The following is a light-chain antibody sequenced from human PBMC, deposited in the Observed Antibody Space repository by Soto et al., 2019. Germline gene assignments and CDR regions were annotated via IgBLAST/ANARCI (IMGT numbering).Light chain of an antibody. V-gene: IGKV1D-12*01. Sequence: DIQMTQSPSSVSASVGDRVTITCRASQVISSWLVWYQQKPGKAPKLLIYAASSLQSGVPSRFSGSGSGTDFTLTISSLQPEDFATYYCQQFNSYSGTFGQGTKVEIK. CDR2: AAS. CDR1: QVISSW. CDR3: QQFNSYSGT. J-gene: IGKJ1*01.